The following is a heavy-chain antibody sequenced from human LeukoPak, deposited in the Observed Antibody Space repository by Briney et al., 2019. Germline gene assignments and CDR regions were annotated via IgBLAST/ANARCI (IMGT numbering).Heavy chain of an antibody. Sequence: PSETLSPTCTVSGGSISSYYWSWIRQPPGKGLEWIGYIYTSGSTNYNPSLKSRVTISVDTSKNQFSLKLSSVTAADTAVYYCARRAERRDGYMWVDAFDIWGQGTMVTVSS. J-gene: IGHJ3*02. CDR1: GGSISSYY. D-gene: IGHD5-24*01. CDR2: IYTSGST. CDR3: ARRAERRDGYMWVDAFDI. V-gene: IGHV4-4*09.